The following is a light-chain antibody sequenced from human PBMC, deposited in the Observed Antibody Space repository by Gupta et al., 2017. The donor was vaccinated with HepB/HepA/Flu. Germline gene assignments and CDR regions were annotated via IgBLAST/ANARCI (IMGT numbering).Light chain of an antibody. J-gene: IGKJ4*01. CDR1: QTVSSSY. CDR3: QQYDSSTLT. Sequence: DIVLTQSPGTLSLSPGERATLSCRASQTVSSSYLAWYQQKPGQAPRLLIYSASSRATGIPDRFSGSGSGPDFTLTISRLEPEDFAVYYCQQYDSSTLTFGGGTTVEMK. V-gene: IGKV3-20*01. CDR2: SAS.